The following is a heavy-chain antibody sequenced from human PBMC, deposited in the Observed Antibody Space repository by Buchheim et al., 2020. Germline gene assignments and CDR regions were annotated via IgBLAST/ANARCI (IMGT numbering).Heavy chain of an antibody. CDR2: IWYDGSNK. Sequence: QVQLVESGGGVVQPGRSLRLSCAASGFTFSSYGMHWVRQAPGKGLEWVAVIWYDGSNKYYADSVKGRFTISRDNSKNTLYLQMNSLRAEDTAVYYCARGKEGSSWRWFDPWGQGTL. J-gene: IGHJ5*02. D-gene: IGHD6-13*01. CDR1: GFTFSSYG. CDR3: ARGKEGSSWRWFDP. V-gene: IGHV3-33*01.